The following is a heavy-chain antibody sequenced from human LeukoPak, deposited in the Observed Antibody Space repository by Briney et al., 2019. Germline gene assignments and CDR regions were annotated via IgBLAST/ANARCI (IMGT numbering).Heavy chain of an antibody. J-gene: IGHJ6*03. CDR1: GGSFSTYD. CDR2: IIPMFGTP. Sequence: ASVKVSCKASGGSFSTYDISWVRQAPGQGLEWIGGIIPMFGTPNYAQKFQGRVTITTDESTTTAYMELSSLRSEDTAVYYCARSRYQLLLYFYYYYMDVWGKGTTVTVSS. V-gene: IGHV1-69*05. CDR3: ARSRYQLLLYFYYYYMDV. D-gene: IGHD2-2*01.